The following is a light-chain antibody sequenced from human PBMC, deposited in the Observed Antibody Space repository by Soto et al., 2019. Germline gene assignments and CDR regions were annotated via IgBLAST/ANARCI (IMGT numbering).Light chain of an antibody. V-gene: IGLV2-14*01. CDR2: DVS. J-gene: IGLJ1*01. CDR1: SSDVGGYNY. Sequence: QSALTQPASVSGSPGQSITISCTGTSSDVGGYNYVSWYQQHPGKAPKLMIYDVSNRPSGVSNRFSGSKSGNTASLTISGLQPEDGADYYCRSNRSSSTLVFGTGT. CDR3: RSNRSSSTLV.